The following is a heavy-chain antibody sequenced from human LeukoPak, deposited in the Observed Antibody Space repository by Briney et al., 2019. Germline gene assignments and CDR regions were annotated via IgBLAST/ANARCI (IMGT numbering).Heavy chain of an antibody. CDR1: GGSFSGYY. V-gene: IGHV4-34*01. CDR2: INHSGST. J-gene: IGHJ3*02. CDR3: ARAIYKGAIGFAFDI. Sequence: PSETLSLTCAVYGGSFSGYYWSWIRQPPGKGLEWIGEINHSGSTNYNPSLKSRVTISVDTSKNQFSLKLSSVTAADTAVYYCARAIYKGAIGFAFDIWGQGTMVTVSS. D-gene: IGHD1-26*01.